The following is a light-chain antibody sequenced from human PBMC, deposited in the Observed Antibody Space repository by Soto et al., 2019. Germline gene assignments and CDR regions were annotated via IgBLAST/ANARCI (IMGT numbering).Light chain of an antibody. CDR3: QQYGSSPLT. V-gene: IGKV3-20*01. CDR1: QTVNNNY. Sequence: ELVLTQSPCTLSLSQGERATLSCRASQTVNNNYLAWYQQIPGQAPRLLISGASGRATGTPDRFSGSASGTDFTLTISRLEPEDFAVYYCQQYGSSPLTFGGGTKVDIK. J-gene: IGKJ4*01. CDR2: GAS.